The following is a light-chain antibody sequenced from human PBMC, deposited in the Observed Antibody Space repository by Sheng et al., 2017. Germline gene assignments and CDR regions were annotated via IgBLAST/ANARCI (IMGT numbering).Light chain of an antibody. CDR2: GAS. J-gene: IGKJ4*01. V-gene: IGKV3-15*01. CDR1: QTVGNN. Sequence: IVMTQSPATVSVSPGERVTLSCRASQTVGNNLAWYQQKPGQAPRLLIYGASTRATGIPARFSGSGSGTDFTLTISRLDPEDFAVYYCQYYGSSPVTFGGGTRVEV. CDR3: QYYGSSPVT.